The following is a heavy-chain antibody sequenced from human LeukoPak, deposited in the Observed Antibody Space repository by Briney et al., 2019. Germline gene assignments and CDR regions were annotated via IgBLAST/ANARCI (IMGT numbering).Heavy chain of an antibody. J-gene: IGHJ4*02. D-gene: IGHD3-3*01. CDR3: ARDSPIGVVIIGYFDY. Sequence: GGSLRLSCGASGFTFSSHAMTWVRQAPGKGLEWVSAISISGDTTYYADSVKGRFTISRDNSKNTLYLQMNSLRAEDTAVYYCARDSPIGVVIIGYFDYWGQGTLVTVSS. CDR2: ISISGDTT. CDR1: GFTFSSHA. V-gene: IGHV3-23*01.